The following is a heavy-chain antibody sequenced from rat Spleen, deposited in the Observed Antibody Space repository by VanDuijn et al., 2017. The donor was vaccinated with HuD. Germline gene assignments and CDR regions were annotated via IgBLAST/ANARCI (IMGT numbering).Heavy chain of an antibody. Sequence: EVQLVESDGALVQPGRSLKLSCAASGFTFSDYYMAWVRQAPTKGLEWVATMSYDASAPYYRDSVKGRFTISRDNAKTTLYLQMDSRRSEDTAIYYCATEAALRVYPYWGQGVMVTVSS. V-gene: IGHV5-20*01. CDR1: GFTFSDYY. D-gene: IGHD1-9*01. J-gene: IGHJ2*01. CDR3: ATEAALRVYPY. CDR2: MSYDASAP.